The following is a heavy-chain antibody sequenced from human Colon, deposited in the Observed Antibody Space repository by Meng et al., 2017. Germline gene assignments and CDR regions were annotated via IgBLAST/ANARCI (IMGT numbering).Heavy chain of an antibody. CDR3: TTWYGEY. D-gene: IGHD3-10*01. CDR2: TYYRSEWQN. J-gene: IGHJ4*02. Sequence: QVQLQQSGPGLGKPSQTLSLTCAISGDSVSSNRALWHWVRQSPSRGLEWLGQTYYRSEWQNHYGVSVKSRITINADTSRNHFSLHLNSVTPEDTAVYYCTTWYGEYWGQGTLVTVPS. CDR1: GDSVSSNRAL. V-gene: IGHV6-1*01.